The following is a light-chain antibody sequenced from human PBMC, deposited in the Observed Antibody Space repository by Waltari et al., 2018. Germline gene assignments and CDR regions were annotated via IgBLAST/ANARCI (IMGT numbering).Light chain of an antibody. CDR2: GAS. CDR1: QSLSSN. J-gene: IGKJ1*01. CDR3: QERGRT. V-gene: IGKV3-15*01. Sequence: IVMTPSPATLSVSPGERATLSCKASQSLSSNLAWYQQKPGQLPRLLIYGASTRATGIPARFSGSGSGTEFTLTISSLQAEDFAVYYCQERGRTFGQGTKVEIK.